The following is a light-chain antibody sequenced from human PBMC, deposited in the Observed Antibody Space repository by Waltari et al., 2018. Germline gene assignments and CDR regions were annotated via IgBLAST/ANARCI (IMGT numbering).Light chain of an antibody. J-gene: IGKJ5*01. Sequence: DIVLTQSPATLSLSTGESAILSCRASQCVSSFLAWYQQKRGQAPRLLIYDASTRATGIPARFSGSGSGTDFTLTISSLEPEDFAVYYCQQRKTWPITFGQGTRLEIK. CDR1: QCVSSF. CDR2: DAS. CDR3: QQRKTWPIT. V-gene: IGKV3-11*01.